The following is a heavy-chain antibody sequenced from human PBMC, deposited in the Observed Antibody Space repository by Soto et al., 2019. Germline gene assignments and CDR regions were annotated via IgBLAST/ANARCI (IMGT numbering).Heavy chain of an antibody. CDR3: ARGSTYSSRPDDFDY. J-gene: IGHJ4*02. CDR2: ISAYNGNT. CDR1: GYTFTSYG. Sequence: ASVKVSCKASGYTFTSYGISWVRQAPGQGLEWMGWISAYNGNTNYAQKLQGRVTMTTDTSTSTAYMELRSLRSDDTAVYYCARGSTYSSRPDDFDYWGPGTLVTLSS. V-gene: IGHV1-18*01. D-gene: IGHD6-19*01.